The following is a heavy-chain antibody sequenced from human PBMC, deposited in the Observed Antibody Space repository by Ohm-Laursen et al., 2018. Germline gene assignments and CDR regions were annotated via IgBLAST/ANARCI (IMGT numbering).Heavy chain of an antibody. CDR2: IYSGGTT. CDR3: ARLSGQAALGY. Sequence: SLRLSCAASGFTVSSNYMSWVRQAPGKGLEWVSVIYSGGTTYYADSVKGRFTISRDNSKNTLYLQMNSLRAEDTAVYYCARLSGQAALGYWGQGTLVTVSS. J-gene: IGHJ4*02. D-gene: IGHD6-6*01. V-gene: IGHV3-53*01. CDR1: GFTVSSNY.